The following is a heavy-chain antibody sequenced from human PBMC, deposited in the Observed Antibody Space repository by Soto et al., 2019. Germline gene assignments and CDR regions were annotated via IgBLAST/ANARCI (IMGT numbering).Heavy chain of an antibody. D-gene: IGHD3-16*01. CDR3: ARGGGDFPRIPYDT. V-gene: IGHV1-2*02. CDR2: INPNVGGT. J-gene: IGHJ5*02. CDR1: GYTFTDYY. Sequence: QVQLVQSGAEVKKPGAAVYVSCKASGYTFTDYYLHWVRQAPGQGLEWMGWINPNVGGTNYARKFQGRLTMTRDTSISTVYMQLTRLRPDDTAKYYCARGGGDFPRIPYDTWGQGTLVTVSS.